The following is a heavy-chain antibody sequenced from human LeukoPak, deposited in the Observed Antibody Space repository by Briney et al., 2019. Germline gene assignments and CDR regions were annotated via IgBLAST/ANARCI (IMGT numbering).Heavy chain of an antibody. CDR2: ISYDGNNK. CDR1: GFTFSRYG. V-gene: IGHV3-30*18. D-gene: IGHD3-3*01. Sequence: GRSLRLSCAASGFTFSRYGMHWVRQAPGKGLEWVAVISYDGNNKYYRDSVKGRFTMSRDNSKNTLYLQINSLRAEDTAVYYCAKEEWVSSEHFDHWGQGTLVTVSS. CDR3: AKEEWVSSEHFDH. J-gene: IGHJ4*02.